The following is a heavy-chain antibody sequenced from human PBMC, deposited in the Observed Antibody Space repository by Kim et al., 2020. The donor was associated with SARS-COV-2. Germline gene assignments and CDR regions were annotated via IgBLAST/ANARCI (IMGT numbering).Heavy chain of an antibody. Sequence: GGSLRLSCAASGFTFSSYVMHWVRQAPGKGLEWGAVIWYDGSNKYDADSVKGRFTISRDNSKNTLYLQMNSLRAEDTAVYYCARGNGFYGGLSGYFDLWGRGTLVTVSS. CDR2: IWYDGSNK. J-gene: IGHJ2*01. CDR3: ARGNGFYGGLSGYFDL. D-gene: IGHD4-17*01. CDR1: GFTFSSYV. V-gene: IGHV3-33*01.